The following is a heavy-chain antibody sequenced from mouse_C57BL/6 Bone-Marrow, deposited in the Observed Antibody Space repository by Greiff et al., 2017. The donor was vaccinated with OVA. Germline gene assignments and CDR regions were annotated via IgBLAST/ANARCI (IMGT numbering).Heavy chain of an antibody. V-gene: IGHV1-69*01. CDR3: AREEGSYFDY. CDR1: GYTFTSYW. J-gene: IGHJ2*01. CDR2: IDPSDSYT. Sequence: VQLQQPGAGLVMPGASVTLSCKASGYTFTSYWMHWVKQRPGQGLEWIGAIDPSDSYTNYNQKFKGKSTLTVDKSSSTAYMQLSSLTSEDSAVYYCAREEGSYFDYWGQGTTLTVSS.